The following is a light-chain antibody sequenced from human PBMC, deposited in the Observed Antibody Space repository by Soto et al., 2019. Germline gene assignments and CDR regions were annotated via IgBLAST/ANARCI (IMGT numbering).Light chain of an antibody. Sequence: DIQLTQSPSTLSASVGDGITDSCRTSQSIDGWLAWYQQKPGKAPELLIYAVSILKSGVPSRFSASGFGTQFTLTISSVQPDDFATYYCQQYNGFRTFGQGTKVDI. J-gene: IGKJ1*01. CDR1: QSIDGW. CDR3: QQYNGFRT. CDR2: AVS. V-gene: IGKV1-5*01.